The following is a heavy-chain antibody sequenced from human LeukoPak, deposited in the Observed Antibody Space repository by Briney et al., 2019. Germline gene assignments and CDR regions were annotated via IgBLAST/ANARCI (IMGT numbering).Heavy chain of an antibody. CDR3: ARGYYDSSGYYWNYFDY. D-gene: IGHD3-22*01. CDR2: IYHSGSI. J-gene: IGHJ4*02. V-gene: IGHV4-38-2*01. CDR1: GYSISSGYC. Sequence: PSETLSLTCAVSGYSISSGYCWGWIRQPPGKGLEWIGSIYHSGSIYYNPSLKSRVTISVDTSKNQLSLKLSSVTAADTAVYYYARGYYDSSGYYWNYFDYWGQGTLVTVSS.